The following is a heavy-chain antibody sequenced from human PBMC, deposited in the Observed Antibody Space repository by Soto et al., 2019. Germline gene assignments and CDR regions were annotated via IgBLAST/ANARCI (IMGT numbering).Heavy chain of an antibody. Sequence: QMHLQESGSGLVKPSQTLSLTCAVSDGSLSSSAYSWSWIRQPPGKGLEWIGFIYQSGSTYYNPSLKSRVTMSLDRPKNQFSLKLSSVTAADTAVYYCARELLFYDSDGFSWDDAFDIWGQGTMVTVSS. J-gene: IGHJ3*02. CDR2: IYQSGST. CDR3: ARELLFYDSDGFSWDDAFDI. V-gene: IGHV4-30-2*01. CDR1: DGSLSSSAYS. D-gene: IGHD3-22*01.